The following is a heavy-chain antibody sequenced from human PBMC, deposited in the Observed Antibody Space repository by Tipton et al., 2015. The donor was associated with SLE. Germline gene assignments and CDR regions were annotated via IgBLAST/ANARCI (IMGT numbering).Heavy chain of an antibody. CDR2: IYYSGTT. CDR3: ARAIGANFFNF. V-gene: IGHV4-39*07. Sequence: TLSLTCAVSGSSISSTFAFWGWIRQPPGKGLEWIGSIYYSGTTYYNPSLKTRITISVDTSKIQFSLRLTSVTAADTAMYYCARAIGANFFNFWGQGTLVTVSS. D-gene: IGHD3-16*01. J-gene: IGHJ4*02. CDR1: GSSISSTFAF.